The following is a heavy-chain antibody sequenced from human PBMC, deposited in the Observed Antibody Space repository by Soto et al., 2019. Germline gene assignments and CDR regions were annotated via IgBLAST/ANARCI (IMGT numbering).Heavy chain of an antibody. CDR3: AKDLDLINDFSKEI. CDR2: ISGSGGST. CDR1: GFTFSSYA. Sequence: EVQLLESGGGLVQPGGSLRLSCAASGFTFSSYAVSWVRQAPGKGLEWVSAISGSGGSTYYADSVKGRFTISRDNSKNTLYLQMKSLRAEDTAVYYCAKDLDLINDFSKEIWGQGTMVTVSS. J-gene: IGHJ3*02. D-gene: IGHD3-3*01. V-gene: IGHV3-23*01.